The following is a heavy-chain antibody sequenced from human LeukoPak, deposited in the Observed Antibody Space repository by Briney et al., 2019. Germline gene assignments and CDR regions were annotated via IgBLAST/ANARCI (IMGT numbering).Heavy chain of an antibody. Sequence: ASVKVSCKASGYTFTSYGVSWVRQAPGQGLEWMGWINPNNSDTKYGQNFQGRVTMTRDTSISIAYMELSSLRSDDTALYYCARQINTAFDIWGQGTMVAVTS. CDR1: GYTFTSYG. V-gene: IGHV1-2*02. CDR3: ARQINTAFDI. CDR2: INPNNSDT. J-gene: IGHJ3*02.